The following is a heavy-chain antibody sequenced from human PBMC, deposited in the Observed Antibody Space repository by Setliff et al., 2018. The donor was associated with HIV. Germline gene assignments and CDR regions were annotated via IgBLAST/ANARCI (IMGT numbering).Heavy chain of an antibody. D-gene: IGHD3-22*01. CDR3: ARVRGDDSSGHVDY. CDR1: GASISSGGFY. J-gene: IGHJ4*02. CDR2: IHYTGNA. V-gene: IGHV4-31*03. Sequence: PSETLSLTCTVSGASISSGGFYWNWIRQHPGKGLEWIGHIHYTGNAYYNAPLKSRLSISVATSQNQFSLKLTSVTAADTATYYCARVRGDDSSGHVDYWGRGTLVTVSS.